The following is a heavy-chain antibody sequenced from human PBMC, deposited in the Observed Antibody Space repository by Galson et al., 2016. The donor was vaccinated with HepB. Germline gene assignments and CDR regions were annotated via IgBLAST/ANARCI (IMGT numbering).Heavy chain of an antibody. CDR1: GFPFSAYW. CDR2: LTTDGII. Sequence: SLRLSCAATGFPFSAYWMQWVRQVPGKGLVWVSRLTTDGIIGYADSVMGRFTISRDNAKNTLYLHMDSLRAVDTAVYYCARENHDVLDVWGQGTTVTVSS. J-gene: IGHJ6*02. CDR3: ARENHDVLDV. D-gene: IGHD1-14*01. V-gene: IGHV3-74*01.